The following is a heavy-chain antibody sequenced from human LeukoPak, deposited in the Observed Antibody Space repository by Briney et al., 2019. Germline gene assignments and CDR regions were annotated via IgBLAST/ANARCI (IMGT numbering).Heavy chain of an antibody. V-gene: IGHV4-59*08. CDR3: ATSSHSGSYRAH. J-gene: IGHJ1*01. CDR1: GDSVTSSY. CDR2: ISYTADS. Sequence: SETLSLTCYLSGDSVTSSYLSWIRQPPGKGLEWIGYISYTADSNYNPSLKSRVTISTDTSKNEFSLKLSSVTATDTAVYYCATSSHSGSYRAHWGQGTLVTVSS. D-gene: IGHD3-10*01.